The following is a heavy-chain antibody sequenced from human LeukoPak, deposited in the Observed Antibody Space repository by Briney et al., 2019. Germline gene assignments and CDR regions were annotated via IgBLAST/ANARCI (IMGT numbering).Heavy chain of an antibody. CDR1: GFTFIRNW. J-gene: IGHJ4*02. CDR3: AKLLGTATSFNY. D-gene: IGHD2/OR15-2a*01. Sequence: GGSLTHFCEASGFTFIRNWMSWVRQAPGKGLEWVASLNPDGSQKHYVDSVKGRFTISIDNTRNSLYLQMSSLGDEDTAVYYCAKLLGTATSFNYSGQTSFVTFSS. V-gene: IGHV3-7*01. CDR2: LNPDGSQK.